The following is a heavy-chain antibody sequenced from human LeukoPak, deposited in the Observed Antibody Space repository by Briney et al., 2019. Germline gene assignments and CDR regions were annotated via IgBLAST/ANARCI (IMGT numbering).Heavy chain of an antibody. V-gene: IGHV4-38-2*02. D-gene: IGHD3-3*01. CDR2: IYHSGST. CDR3: ARDRVYYDFWSGYYTLDY. J-gene: IGHJ4*02. Sequence: KPSETLSLTCTVCGYSLSCGYYWGWIRQPPGKELEWIGRIYHSGSTYYNPSLKSRDTISVVTSKNQFSLKLRSLPAANMVSDYCARDRVYYDFWSGYYTLDYWAQGTLVTVSS. CDR1: GYSLSCGYY.